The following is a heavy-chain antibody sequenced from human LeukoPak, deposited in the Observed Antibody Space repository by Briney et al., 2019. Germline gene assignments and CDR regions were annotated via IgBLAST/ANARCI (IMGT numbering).Heavy chain of an antibody. CDR2: IIPIFGTA. D-gene: IGHD2-2*01. Sequence: SVKVSCKASGGTFSSYAISWVRQAPGQGLEWMGGIIPIFGTANYAQKFQGRVTITADTSTSTAYMELSSLRSEDTAVYYCARGGYQLLDWFDPWGQGTLVTVSS. V-gene: IGHV1-69*06. CDR3: ARGGYQLLDWFDP. CDR1: GGTFSSYA. J-gene: IGHJ5*02.